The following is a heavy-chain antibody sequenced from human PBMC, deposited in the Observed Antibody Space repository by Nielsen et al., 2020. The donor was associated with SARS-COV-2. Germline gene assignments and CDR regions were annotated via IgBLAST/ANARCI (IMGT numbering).Heavy chain of an antibody. Sequence: SETLSLTCTVSGDSITRSSYHWGWIRQPPGKGLEWIGSIYFNGNTYYNPSLKSRVTISVDTSQSQISLKLTSVTAADTAVYYCARRTTFYGSGTYFDFWGQGTLVTVSS. J-gene: IGHJ4*02. CDR1: GDSITRSSYH. D-gene: IGHD3-10*01. CDR2: IYFNGNT. CDR3: ARRTTFYGSGTYFDF. V-gene: IGHV4-39*01.